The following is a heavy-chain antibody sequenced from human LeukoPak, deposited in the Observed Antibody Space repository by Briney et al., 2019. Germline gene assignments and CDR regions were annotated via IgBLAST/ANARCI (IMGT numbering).Heavy chain of an antibody. CDR2: VSAYNGNT. J-gene: IGHJ4*02. D-gene: IGHD6-19*01. CDR1: GYTFTSYG. V-gene: IGHV1-18*01. Sequence: ASVKVSCKASGYTFTSYGISWVRQAPGQGLEWMGWVSAYNGNTNYAQKLQGRVTMTTDTSTSTAYKELRSLRSDDTAVYYCARVGAVAGHRWSDEYWGQGTLVTVSS. CDR3: ARVGAVAGHRWSDEY.